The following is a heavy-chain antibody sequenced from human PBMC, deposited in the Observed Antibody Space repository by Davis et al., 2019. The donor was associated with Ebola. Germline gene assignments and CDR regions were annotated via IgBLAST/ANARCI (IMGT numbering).Heavy chain of an antibody. V-gene: IGHV3-23*01. CDR2: ISGSGGST. CDR3: AKSTAAALLDYYYYGMDV. CDR1: GFTFSSYA. D-gene: IGHD6-13*01. Sequence: GGSLRLSCAASGFTFSSYAMSWVRQAPGKGLEWVSAISGSGGSTYYADSVKGRFTISRDNSKNTLYLQMNSLRAEDTAVYYCAKSTAAALLDYYYYGMDVWGQGTTVTVSS. J-gene: IGHJ6*02.